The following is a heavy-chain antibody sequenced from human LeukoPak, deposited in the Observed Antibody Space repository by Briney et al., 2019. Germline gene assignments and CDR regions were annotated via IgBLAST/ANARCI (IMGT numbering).Heavy chain of an antibody. D-gene: IGHD5-12*01. Sequence: ASVKVSCKASGYTFTAYYMHWVRQAPGQGLEWMGWINPNSGGTNYAQKFQGRVTMTRDTSISTAYMELSRLRSDDTAVYYCARGADSGYGYMDVWGKGTTVTVSS. V-gene: IGHV1-2*02. J-gene: IGHJ6*03. CDR1: GYTFTAYY. CDR3: ARGADSGYGYMDV. CDR2: INPNSGGT.